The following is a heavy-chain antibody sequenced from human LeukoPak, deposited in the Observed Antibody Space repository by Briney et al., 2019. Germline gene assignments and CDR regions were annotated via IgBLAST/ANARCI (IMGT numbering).Heavy chain of an antibody. CDR3: ALLGYCSSTSCSRPNWFDP. D-gene: IGHD2-2*01. Sequence: SETLSLTCTVSGGSISSSSYYWGWIRQPPGKGLEWIGYIYHSGSTYYNPSLKSRVTISVDRSKNQFSLKLSSVTAADTAVYYCALLGYCSSTSCSRPNWFDPWGQGTLVTVSS. V-gene: IGHV4-39*07. CDR2: IYHSGST. J-gene: IGHJ5*02. CDR1: GGSISSSSYY.